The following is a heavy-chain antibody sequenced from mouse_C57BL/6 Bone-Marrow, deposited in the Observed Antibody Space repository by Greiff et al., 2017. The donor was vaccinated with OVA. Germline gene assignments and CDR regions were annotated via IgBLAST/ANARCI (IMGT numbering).Heavy chain of an antibody. CDR1: GFTFSDFY. CDR2: SRNKANDYTT. V-gene: IGHV7-1*01. D-gene: IGHD2-4*01. CDR3: ARGYDYSSYWYFGV. J-gene: IGHJ1*03. Sequence: EVKLVESGGGLVQSGRSLRLSCATSGFTFSDFYMEWVRQAPGKGLEWIAASRNKANDYTTEYSASGKGRFIVSRDTSQSILYLQMNARRAEDTAIYCCARGYDYSSYWYFGVWGTGTTVTVSS.